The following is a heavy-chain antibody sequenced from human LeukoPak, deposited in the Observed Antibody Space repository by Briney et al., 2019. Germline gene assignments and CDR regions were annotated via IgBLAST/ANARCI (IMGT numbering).Heavy chain of an antibody. Sequence: GGSLRLSCAASGFTFSSYEMNWVRQAAGKGLEWVAYIRSSGSTIYYADSVKGRFTISRDNAKNSLYLQMNSLRAEDTAVYYCAREGAPGVLRYLDWFDYWGQGTVVTVSS. CDR3: AREGAPGVLRYLDWFDY. CDR2: IRSSGSTI. J-gene: IGHJ4*02. V-gene: IGHV3-48*03. D-gene: IGHD3-9*01. CDR1: GFTFSSYE.